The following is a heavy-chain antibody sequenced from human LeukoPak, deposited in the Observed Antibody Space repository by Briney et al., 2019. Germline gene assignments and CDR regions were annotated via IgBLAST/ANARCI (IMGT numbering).Heavy chain of an antibody. D-gene: IGHD3-10*01. CDR1: GFSFRSYW. V-gene: IGHV3-7*01. CDR2: IKHDGIEK. Sequence: GGSLRLSCTASGFSFRSYWMDWVRQAPGKGLEWVANIKHDGIEKYFVDSVKGRFAISRDNAKNLLFLQMNNLRAEDTAVYYCAGEAMVRGVPDAFDIWGQGTAVTVSS. J-gene: IGHJ3*02. CDR3: AGEAMVRGVPDAFDI.